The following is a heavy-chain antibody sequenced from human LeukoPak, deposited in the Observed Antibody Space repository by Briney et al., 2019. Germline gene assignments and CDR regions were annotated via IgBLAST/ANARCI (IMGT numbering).Heavy chain of an antibody. CDR3: ARGYSSVRFRGHFDY. D-gene: IGHD6-25*01. J-gene: IGHJ4*02. CDR1: GGSISSGGYY. Sequence: PSETLSLTCTVSGGSISSGGYYWSWIRQPPGKGLEWIGYIYHSGSTYYNPSLKSRVTISVDRSKNQFSLKLSSVTAADTAVYYCARGYSSVRFRGHFDYWGQGTLVTVSS. CDR2: IYHSGST. V-gene: IGHV4-30-2*01.